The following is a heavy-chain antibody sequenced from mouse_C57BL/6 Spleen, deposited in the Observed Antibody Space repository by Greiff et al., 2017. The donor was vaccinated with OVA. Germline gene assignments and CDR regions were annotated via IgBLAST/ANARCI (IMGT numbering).Heavy chain of an antibody. V-gene: IGHV5-15*01. CDR1: GFTFSDYG. D-gene: IGHD2-3*01. CDR2: ISNLAYSI. Sequence: EVKLLESGGGLVQPGGSLKLSCAASGFTFSDYGMAWVRQAPRKGPEWVAFISNLAYSIYYADTVTGRFTISRENAKNTLYLEMSSLRSEDTAMYYCARHSVDGYYAMDYWGQGTSVTVSS. J-gene: IGHJ4*01. CDR3: ARHSVDGYYAMDY.